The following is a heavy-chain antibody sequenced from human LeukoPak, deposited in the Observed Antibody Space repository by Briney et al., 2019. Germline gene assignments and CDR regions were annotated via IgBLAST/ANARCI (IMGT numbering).Heavy chain of an antibody. D-gene: IGHD3-9*01. CDR3: ARAAYYDILTGLDY. V-gene: IGHV4-34*01. CDR1: GGSISSYY. J-gene: IGHJ4*02. CDR2: INHSGST. Sequence: SETLSLTCTVSGGSISSYYWSWIRQPPGKGLEWIGEINHSGSTNYNPSLKSRVTISVDTSKNQFSLKLSSVTAADTAVYYCARAAYYDILTGLDYWGQGTLVTVSS.